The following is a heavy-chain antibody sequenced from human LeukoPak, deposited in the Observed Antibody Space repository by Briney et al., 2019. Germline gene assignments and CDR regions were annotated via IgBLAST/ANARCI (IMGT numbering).Heavy chain of an antibody. J-gene: IGHJ4*02. CDR1: GFTFDDYG. CDR3: ARDVSGSEFDY. D-gene: IGHD5-12*01. Sequence: GGSLRLSCAASGFTFDDYGMSWVRQAPGKGLEWVANINQDGSEKYYVDSVKGRFTISRDNAKNSLYLQMNSLRAEDTAVYYCARDVSGSEFDYWGQGTLVTVSS. CDR2: INQDGSEK. V-gene: IGHV3-7*01.